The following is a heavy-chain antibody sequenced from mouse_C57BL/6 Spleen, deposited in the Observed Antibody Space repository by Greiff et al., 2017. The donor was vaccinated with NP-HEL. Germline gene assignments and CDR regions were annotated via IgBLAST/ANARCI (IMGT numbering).Heavy chain of an antibody. Sequence: EVQLQQSGPGLVKPSQSLSLTCSVTGYSITSGYYWNWIRQFPGNKLEWMGYISYDGSNNYNPSLKNRISITRDTSKNQFFLKLNSVTTEDTATYYCASSGSSYVYYAMDYWGQGTSVTVSS. CDR1: GYSITSGYY. CDR2: ISYDGSN. V-gene: IGHV3-6*01. CDR3: ASSGSSYVYYAMDY. D-gene: IGHD1-1*01. J-gene: IGHJ4*01.